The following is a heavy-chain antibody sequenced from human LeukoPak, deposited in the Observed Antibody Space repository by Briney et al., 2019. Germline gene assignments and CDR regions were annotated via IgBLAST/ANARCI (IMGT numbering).Heavy chain of an antibody. CDR2: IYSTGNT. CDR1: GGSISSGDRY. CDR3: ARDSYSYGYGGFDY. D-gene: IGHD5-18*01. V-gene: IGHV4-30-4*01. J-gene: IGHJ4*02. Sequence: SETLSLTCTVSGGSISSGDRYWSWIRQSPGKGLEWIGYIYSTGNTYYNPSLKSRVIISVDTSKNQFSLELNSVTAADTAVYYCARDSYSYGYGGFDYWGQGILVTVSS.